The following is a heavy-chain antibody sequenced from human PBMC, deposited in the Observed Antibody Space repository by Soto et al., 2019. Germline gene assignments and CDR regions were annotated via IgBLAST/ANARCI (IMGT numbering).Heavy chain of an antibody. CDR2: IYCSGST. CDR1: GGSISSGGYY. J-gene: IGHJ4*02. V-gene: IGHV4-31*03. CDR3: AREWRDYYFDY. Sequence: SETLSLTCTVSGGSISSGGYYWSWIRQHPGKGLEWIGYIYCSGSTYYNPSLKSRVTISVDTSKNQFSLKLSSVTAADTAVYYCAREWRDYYFDYWGQGTLVTVSS.